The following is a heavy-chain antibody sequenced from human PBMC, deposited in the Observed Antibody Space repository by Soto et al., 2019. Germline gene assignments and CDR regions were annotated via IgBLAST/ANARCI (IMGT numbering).Heavy chain of an antibody. CDR1: GGSISSGGYA. CDR3: ARVGYSYAQYYFDY. D-gene: IGHD5-18*01. J-gene: IGHJ4*02. CDR2: IYYSGST. V-gene: IGHV4-61*08. Sequence: PSETLSLTCAVSGGSISSGGYAWSWIRQPPGKGLEWIGYIYYSGSTNYNPSLKSRVTISVDTSKNQFSLKLSSVTAADTAVYYCARVGYSYAQYYFDYWGQGTLVTVSS.